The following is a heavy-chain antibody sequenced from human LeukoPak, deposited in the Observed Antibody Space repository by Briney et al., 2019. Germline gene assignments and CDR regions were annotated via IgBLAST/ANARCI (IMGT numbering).Heavy chain of an antibody. J-gene: IGHJ4*02. D-gene: IGHD3-10*01. V-gene: IGHV1-69*13. Sequence: ASVKVSCKASGYTFTSYGISWVRQAPGQGLEWMGGIIPIFGTANYAQKFQGRVTITADESTSTAYMELSSLRSEDTAVYYCAPYGSGSRDYWGQGTLVTVSS. CDR2: IIPIFGTA. CDR3: APYGSGSRDY. CDR1: GYTFTSYG.